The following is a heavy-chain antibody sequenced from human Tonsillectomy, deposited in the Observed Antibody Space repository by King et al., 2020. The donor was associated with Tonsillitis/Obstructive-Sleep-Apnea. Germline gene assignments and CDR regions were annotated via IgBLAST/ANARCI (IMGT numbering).Heavy chain of an antibody. D-gene: IGHD1-26*01. Sequence: VQLVQSGAEVKKPGESLKISCQGSGYNFANSCIAWVRQMPGKGLEWMAIIYPGDSDIKYSPSFQGQVTISADKYLSTAYIQWSSLKGSASAMYYCAPRPYGGIYFDDWGHGTLVTVSS. J-gene: IGHJ4*01. CDR3: APRPYGGIYFDD. V-gene: IGHV5-51*01. CDR2: IYPGDSDI. CDR1: GYNFANSC.